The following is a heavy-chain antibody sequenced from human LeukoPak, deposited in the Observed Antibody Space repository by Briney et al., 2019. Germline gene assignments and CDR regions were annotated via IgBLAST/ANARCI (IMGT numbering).Heavy chain of an antibody. CDR3: AREIPYCSSTSCPFGY. J-gene: IGHJ4*02. V-gene: IGHV1-2*02. Sequence: ASVKVSCKASGYTFTGYYMHWVRQAPGQGLEWMGWINPNSGDTNYAEKFQGRVTMTRDTSTSTVYMELSSLRSEDTAVYYCAREIPYCSSTSCPFGYWGQGTLVTVSS. CDR1: GYTFTGYY. D-gene: IGHD2-2*01. CDR2: INPNSGDT.